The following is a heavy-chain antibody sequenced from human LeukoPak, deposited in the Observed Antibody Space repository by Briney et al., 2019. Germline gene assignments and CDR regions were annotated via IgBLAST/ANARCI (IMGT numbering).Heavy chain of an antibody. J-gene: IGHJ4*02. CDR2: INQDGSEK. CDR3: ARGVSYSKY. Sequence: GGSLRLSCAASGFTFSTYWMNWVRQAPGKGLESVAKINQDGSEKYYEESVKGRFTISRDNAKNSVYLQMNSLRAEDTAVYYCARGVSYSKYWGQGALVTVCS. V-gene: IGHV3-7*01. CDR1: GFTFSTYW. D-gene: IGHD2-15*01.